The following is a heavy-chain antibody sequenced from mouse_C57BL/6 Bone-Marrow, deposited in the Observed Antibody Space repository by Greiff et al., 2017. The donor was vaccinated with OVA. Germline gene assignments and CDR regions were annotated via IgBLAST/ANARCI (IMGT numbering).Heavy chain of an antibody. J-gene: IGHJ1*03. V-gene: IGHV1-55*01. CDR1: GYTFTSYW. Sequence: QVQLQQPGAELVKPGASVKMSCKASGYTFTSYWITWVKQRPGQGLEWIGDIYPGSGSTNYNEKFKSKATLTVDTSSSTAYMQLSSLTSEDSAVYYCARGDGSPWYFDVWGTGTTVTVSS. D-gene: IGHD1-1*01. CDR3: ARGDGSPWYFDV. CDR2: IYPGSGST.